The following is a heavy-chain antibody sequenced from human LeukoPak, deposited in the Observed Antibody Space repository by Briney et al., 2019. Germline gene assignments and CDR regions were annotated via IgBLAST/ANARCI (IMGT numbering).Heavy chain of an antibody. Sequence: GGSLRLSCAASGFTFSSYSMNWVRQAPGKGLEWVSSISSSSSYIYYADSVKGRFTISRDNAKNSLYLQMNSLRAEDTAVYYCAKDQWQWLVSYYFDYWGQGTLVTVSS. J-gene: IGHJ4*02. V-gene: IGHV3-21*01. CDR1: GFTFSSYS. CDR2: ISSSSSYI. CDR3: AKDQWQWLVSYYFDY. D-gene: IGHD6-19*01.